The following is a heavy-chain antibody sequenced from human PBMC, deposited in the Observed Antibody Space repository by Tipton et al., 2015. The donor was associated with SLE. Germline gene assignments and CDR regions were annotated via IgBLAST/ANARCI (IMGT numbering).Heavy chain of an antibody. CDR1: GGSISSGSYY. CDR2: IYHSGST. CDR3: ARSVLAYRSGGFDY. D-gene: IGHD2-15*01. J-gene: IGHJ4*02. Sequence: TLSLTCTVSGGSISSGSYYWSWIRQTPGKGLEWIAYIYHSGSTNYNPSLKSRVTISEDRSKNQFSLRLLSVTAADTAVYYCARSVLAYRSGGFDYWGQGTHVAVSS. V-gene: IGHV4-61*01.